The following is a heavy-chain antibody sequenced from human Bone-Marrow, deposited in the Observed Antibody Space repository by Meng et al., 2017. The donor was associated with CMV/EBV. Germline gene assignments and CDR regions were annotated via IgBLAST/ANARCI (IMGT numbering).Heavy chain of an antibody. CDR3: ARPGGYYDILTGWNHYGMDV. Sequence: SETLSLTCTVPGGFISSYYWSWIRQPPGKGLEWIGYIYYSGSTNYNPSLKNRVTMSVDTSRNQFSRKLRSVTAANTAVYFCARPGGYYDILTGWNHYGMDVWAQGTTVTVSS. CDR1: GGFISSYY. J-gene: IGHJ6*02. D-gene: IGHD3-9*01. V-gene: IGHV4-59*12. CDR2: IYYSGST.